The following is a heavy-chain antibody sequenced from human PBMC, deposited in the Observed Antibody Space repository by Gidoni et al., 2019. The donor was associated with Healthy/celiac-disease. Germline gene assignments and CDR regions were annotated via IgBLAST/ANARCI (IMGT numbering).Heavy chain of an antibody. J-gene: IGHJ6*03. CDR1: GFTFSSYW. V-gene: IGHV3-7*01. CDR3: ARLSSGNQQLPYYYYYMDV. Sequence: EVQLVESGGGLVQPGGSLRLSCAASGFTFSSYWMSWVRQAPGKGLEWVANIKQDGSEKYYVDAVKGRFTISRDNAKNSLYLQMNSLRAEDTAVYYCARLSSGNQQLPYYYYYMDVWGKGTTVTVSS. CDR2: IKQDGSEK. D-gene: IGHD3-22*01.